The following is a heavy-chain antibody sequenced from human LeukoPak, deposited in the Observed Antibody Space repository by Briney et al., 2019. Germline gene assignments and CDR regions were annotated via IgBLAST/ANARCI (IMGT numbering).Heavy chain of an antibody. CDR2: INPSGGST. CDR3: ASPLSEGARDYYGMDV. D-gene: IGHD1-14*01. V-gene: IGHV1-46*01. CDR1: GGTFTSYY. Sequence: ASAKVSCKASGGTFTSYYMHWVRQAPGQGLEWMGIINPSGGSTSYAQKFQGRVTMTRDTSTSTVYMELSSPRSEDTAVYYCASPLSEGARDYYGMDVWGQGTTVTVSS. J-gene: IGHJ6*02.